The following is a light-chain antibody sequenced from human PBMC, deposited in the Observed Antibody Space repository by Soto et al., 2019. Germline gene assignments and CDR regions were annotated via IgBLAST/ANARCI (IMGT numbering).Light chain of an antibody. Sequence: ELVMTQSPATLSVSPGERATLSCRASQSVSSNLAWYQQKPGQAPRLLIYASSTRAPGIPARFSGSGSGTEFNLTISSLQSEDFAVYYCQQYDNWPLFTFGPGTKLQIK. V-gene: IGKV3-15*01. J-gene: IGKJ2*01. CDR2: ASS. CDR3: QQYDNWPLFT. CDR1: QSVSSN.